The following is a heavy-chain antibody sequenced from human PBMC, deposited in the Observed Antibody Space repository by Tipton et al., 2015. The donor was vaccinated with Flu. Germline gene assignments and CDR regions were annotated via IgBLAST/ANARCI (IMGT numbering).Heavy chain of an antibody. CDR1: GFTFSSYS. CDR3: ARAPLGYYDSSGYYYFDY. J-gene: IGHJ4*02. Sequence: SLRLSCAASGFTFSSYSMNWVRQAPGKGLEWVSSISSSSSYIYYADSVKGRFTISRDNSKNTLYLQMNSLRAEDTAVYYCARAPLGYYDSSGYYYFDYWGQGTLVTVSS. CDR2: ISSSSSYI. V-gene: IGHV3-21*04. D-gene: IGHD3-22*01.